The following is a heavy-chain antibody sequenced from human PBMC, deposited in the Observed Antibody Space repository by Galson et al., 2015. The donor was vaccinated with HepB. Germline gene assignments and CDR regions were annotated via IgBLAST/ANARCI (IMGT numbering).Heavy chain of an antibody. J-gene: IGHJ4*02. CDR2: INRYGDST. D-gene: IGHD2-2*01. V-gene: IGHV3-23*01. Sequence: SLRLSCAGSGFSFSTYAMTWVRQAPGIGLEWVSAINRYGDSTYYTDSVKGRFTISRDNSRNTVYLQMNSLRAEDTAIYYCAKVMGFSTNPHIDYWGQGTLVTVSS. CDR1: GFSFSTYA. CDR3: AKVMGFSTNPHIDY.